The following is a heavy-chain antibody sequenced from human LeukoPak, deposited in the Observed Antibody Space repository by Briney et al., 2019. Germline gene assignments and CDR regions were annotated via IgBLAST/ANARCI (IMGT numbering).Heavy chain of an antibody. CDR2: INPNSGGT. V-gene: IGHV1-2*06. Sequence: ASVKASCKASGYTFTGYYMHWVRQAPGQGLEWIGRINPNSGGTNYAQKFQGRVTMTRDTSISTAYMELSRLRSDDTAVYYCARDYSNYGFDYWGQGTLVTVSS. D-gene: IGHD4-11*01. CDR1: GYTFTGYY. J-gene: IGHJ4*02. CDR3: ARDYSNYGFDY.